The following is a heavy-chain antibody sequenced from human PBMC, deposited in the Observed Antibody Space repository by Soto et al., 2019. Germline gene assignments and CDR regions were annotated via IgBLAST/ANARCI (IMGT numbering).Heavy chain of an antibody. CDR1: GFTFSNYA. J-gene: IGHJ6*02. CDR2: ISYDGSDK. V-gene: IGHV3-30-3*01. D-gene: IGHD5-18*01. Sequence: LRLSCAASGFTFSNYAMHWVRQAPGKGLEWVAVISYDGSDKYNANSVKGRFTISRDNSKNTLYLQMNGLRAEDTAVYYCARDTGTNGYNYYYFGMDVWGQGTTVTVSS. CDR3: ARDTGTNGYNYYYFGMDV.